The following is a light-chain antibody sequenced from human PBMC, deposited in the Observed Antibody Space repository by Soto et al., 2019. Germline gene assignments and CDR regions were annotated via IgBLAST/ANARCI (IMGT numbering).Light chain of an antibody. J-gene: IGKJ4*01. CDR1: QSVSSS. CDR2: GAS. V-gene: IGKV3-15*01. Sequence: EIVMTQSPATLSVSPGERATLSCRASQSVSSSLAWYQQKPGQAPRLLIFGASTRATGIPARFSGSGSGTDFTLTISRLEPEDFAVYYCQQYGDSVTFGGGTKVDIK. CDR3: QQYGDSVT.